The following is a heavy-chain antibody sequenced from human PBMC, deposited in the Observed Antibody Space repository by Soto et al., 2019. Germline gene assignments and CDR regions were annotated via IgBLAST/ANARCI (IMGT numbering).Heavy chain of an antibody. Sequence: ASVKVSCKASGGTFSSYAISWVRQAPGQGLEWMGGIIPIFGTANYAQKFQGRVTITADESTSTAYMELSSLRSEDTAVYYCARPQRYYDSSGYYFATLGYWGQGTLVTVSS. D-gene: IGHD3-22*01. J-gene: IGHJ4*02. CDR1: GGTFSSYA. CDR3: ARPQRYYDSSGYYFATLGY. V-gene: IGHV1-69*13. CDR2: IIPIFGTA.